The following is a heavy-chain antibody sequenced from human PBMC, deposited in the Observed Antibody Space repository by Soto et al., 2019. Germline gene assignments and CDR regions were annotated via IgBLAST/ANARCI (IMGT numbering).Heavy chain of an antibody. CDR1: GFTFSSYE. CDR3: AGDRSSSSWYYYYGMDV. J-gene: IGHJ6*02. CDR2: ISSSGSTI. Sequence: GGSLRFSCAASGFTFSSYEMNWVRQAPGKGVEGVSYISSSGSTIYYADSVKGRFTISRDNAKNSLYLQMNSLRAEDTAVYYCAGDRSSSSWYYYYGMDVWGQGTTVTVSS. D-gene: IGHD6-13*01. V-gene: IGHV3-48*03.